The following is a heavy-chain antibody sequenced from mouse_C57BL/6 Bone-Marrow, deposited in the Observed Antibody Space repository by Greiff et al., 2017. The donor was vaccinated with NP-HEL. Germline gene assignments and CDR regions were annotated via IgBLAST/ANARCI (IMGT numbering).Heavy chain of an antibody. CDR3: ARLDGAWFAY. CDR1: GYSITSGYY. CDR2: ISYDGSN. V-gene: IGHV3-6*01. J-gene: IGHJ3*01. Sequence: EVKVEESGPGLVKPSQSLSLTCSVTGYSITSGYYWNWIRQFPGNKLEWMGYISYDGSNNYNPSLKNRISITRDTSKNQFFLKLNSVTTEDTATYYCARLDGAWFAYWGQGTLVTVSA.